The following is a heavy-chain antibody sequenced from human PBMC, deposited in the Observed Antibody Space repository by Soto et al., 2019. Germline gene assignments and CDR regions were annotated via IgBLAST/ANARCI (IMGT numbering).Heavy chain of an antibody. CDR3: AKDQGSSWYEVDY. D-gene: IGHD6-13*01. Sequence: GSLRLSCAASGFTFRNYAVTWVRQAPGKGLEWVSTISGSGGSTYYADSVKGRFTISRDNSKNTLYLQMNSLRAEDTAVYYCAKDQGSSWYEVDYWGQETLVTVSS. V-gene: IGHV3-23*01. CDR2: ISGSGGST. CDR1: GFTFRNYA. J-gene: IGHJ4*02.